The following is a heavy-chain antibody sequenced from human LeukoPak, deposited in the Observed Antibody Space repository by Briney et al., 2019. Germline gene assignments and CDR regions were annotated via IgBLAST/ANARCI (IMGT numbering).Heavy chain of an antibody. D-gene: IGHD5-18*01. V-gene: IGHV1-46*01. CDR2: INPSGGST. CDR1: GYTFTSYY. CDR3: ARDEAGTAMVKLDY. J-gene: IGHJ4*02. Sequence: ASVKVSCKASGYTFTSYYMHWVRQAPGQGLEWLAIINPSGGSTSYAQKFQGRVTMTRDMSTGTVYMELSSLRSEDTAVYYCARDEAGTAMVKLDYWGQGTLVTVSS.